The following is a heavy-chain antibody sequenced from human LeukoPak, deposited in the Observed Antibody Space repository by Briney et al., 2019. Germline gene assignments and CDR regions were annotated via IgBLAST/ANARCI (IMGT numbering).Heavy chain of an antibody. V-gene: IGHV3-30-3*01. CDR3: ARDRGGYCSGGSCYTPLLFDP. D-gene: IGHD2-15*01. J-gene: IGHJ5*02. CDR1: GGSFSGYY. CDR2: ISYDGSNK. Sequence: LSLTCAVYGGSFSGYYWSWVRQAPGKGLEWVAVISYDGSNKYYADSVKGRFTISRDNSKNTLYLQMNSLRAEDTAVYYCARDRGGYCSGGSCYTPLLFDPWGQGTLVTVSS.